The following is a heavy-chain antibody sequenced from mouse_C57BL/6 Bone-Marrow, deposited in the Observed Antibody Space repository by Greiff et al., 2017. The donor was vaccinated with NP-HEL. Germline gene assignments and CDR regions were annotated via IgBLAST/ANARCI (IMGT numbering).Heavy chain of an antibody. D-gene: IGHD3-2*02. CDR1: GYTFTSYW. Sequence: VQLQQSGAELVKPGASVKLSCKASGYTFTSYWMHWVKQRPGQGLEWIGMIHPNSGSTNYNEKFKSKATLTVDKSSSTAYMQLSSLTSEDSAVYYCARPTQLRPYYYAMDYWGQGTSVTVSS. V-gene: IGHV1-64*01. CDR3: ARPTQLRPYYYAMDY. CDR2: IHPNSGST. J-gene: IGHJ4*01.